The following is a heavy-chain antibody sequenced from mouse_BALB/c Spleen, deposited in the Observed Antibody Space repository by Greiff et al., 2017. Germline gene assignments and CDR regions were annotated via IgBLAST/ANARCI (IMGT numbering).Heavy chain of an antibody. CDR3: TRGGRSYYFDY. CDR2: INPSNGGT. Sequence: QGQLQQPGAELVKPGASVKLSCKASGYTFTSYYMYWVKQRPGQGLEWIGGINPSNGGTNFNEKFKSKATLTVDKSSSTAYMQLSSLTSEDSAVYYCTRGGRSYYFDYWGQGTTLTVSS. CDR1: GYTFTSYY. J-gene: IGHJ2*01. V-gene: IGHV1S81*02.